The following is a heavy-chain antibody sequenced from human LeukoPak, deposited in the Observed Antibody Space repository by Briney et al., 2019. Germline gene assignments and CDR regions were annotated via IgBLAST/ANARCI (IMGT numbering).Heavy chain of an antibody. J-gene: IGHJ3*02. V-gene: IGHV3-21*01. Sequence: GGSLRLSCAASGFTFSSYSMNWVRQAPGKGLEWVASITRSSYIYYLDSRKGRFTISRDNAKNSLYLQMNSLTAEDTAVYYCAGYVSSGRRDSFDIWGQGTMVTVSS. CDR3: AGYVSSGRRDSFDI. D-gene: IGHD3-22*01. CDR1: GFTFSSYS. CDR2: ITRSSYI.